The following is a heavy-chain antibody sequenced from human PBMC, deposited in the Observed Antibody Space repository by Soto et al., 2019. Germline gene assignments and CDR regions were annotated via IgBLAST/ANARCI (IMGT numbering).Heavy chain of an antibody. J-gene: IGHJ5*02. CDR1: GGSISSTNW. Sequence: QVQLRESGPGLVKTSGTLSLTCAVSGGSISSTNWWTWVLQPPGKGLEWSGEIYHSGSPTYSPSFMGRATISVDKSNTQFSLRLRSVTAADTAVYYCATLPPRIVVALLPIPTWGQGILVTVSS. CDR3: ATLPPRIVVALLPIPT. D-gene: IGHD2-21*01. V-gene: IGHV4-4*02. CDR2: IYHSGSP.